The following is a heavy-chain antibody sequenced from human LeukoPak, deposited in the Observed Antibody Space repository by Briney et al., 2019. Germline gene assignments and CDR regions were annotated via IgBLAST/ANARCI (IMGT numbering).Heavy chain of an antibody. CDR2: IFYSGGST. V-gene: IGHV4-59*08. CDR3: ARRNTADASIDF. D-gene: IGHD2/OR15-2a*01. Sequence: SETLSLTCTVSGGSIIGHWWSWIRQPPGKGLEWIGDIFYSGGSTNYNPSLKSRLTMSLDTSKNQFSLKLTSVTAADTAMYYCARRNTADASIDFWGQGTLVTASS. CDR1: GGSIIGHW. J-gene: IGHJ4*02.